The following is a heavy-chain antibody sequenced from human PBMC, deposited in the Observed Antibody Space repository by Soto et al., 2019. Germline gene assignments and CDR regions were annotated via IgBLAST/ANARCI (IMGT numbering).Heavy chain of an antibody. CDR2: MNPNSGNT. J-gene: IGHJ5*02. CDR3: ARGPFTYSSSSTVSWFDP. Sequence: QVQLVQSGAEVKKPGASVKVSCKASGYTFTSYDIYWVRQATGQGLEWMGWMNPNSGNTGYAQKFQGRVTMTRNTAISTAYMELSSLRSEDTAVYYCARGPFTYSSSSTVSWFDPWGQGTLVTVSS. CDR1: GYTFTSYD. D-gene: IGHD6-6*01. V-gene: IGHV1-8*01.